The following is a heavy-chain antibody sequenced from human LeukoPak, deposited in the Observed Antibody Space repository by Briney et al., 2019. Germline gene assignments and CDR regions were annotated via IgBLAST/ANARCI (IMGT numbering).Heavy chain of an antibody. Sequence: GGSLRLSCAASGFTFSSYTMNWVRQAPGKGLEWVSSISGSSGGIYYADSLRGRFTISRDNAKNSLCLQMNNLRAEDTAVYYCARGQMSTVHFDKWGQGTLVTVSS. CDR1: GFTFSSYT. CDR2: ISGSSGGI. CDR3: ARGQMSTVHFDK. V-gene: IGHV3-21*01. D-gene: IGHD5-24*01. J-gene: IGHJ4*02.